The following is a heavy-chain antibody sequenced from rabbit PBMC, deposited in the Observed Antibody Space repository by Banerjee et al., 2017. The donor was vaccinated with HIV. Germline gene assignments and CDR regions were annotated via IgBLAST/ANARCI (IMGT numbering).Heavy chain of an antibody. CDR2: IYNGDAT. J-gene: IGHJ4*01. Sequence: QEHLEESGGDLVKPEGSLTLTCTASGFSFSNNYVMCWVRQAPGKGLEWIGCIYNGDATYYASWAKGRFTISKTSSTTVTLQMTSLTAADTATYFCARHARSSYHTLNLWGPGTLVTVS. CDR1: GFSFSNNYV. V-gene: IGHV1S45*01. D-gene: IGHD8-1*01. CDR3: ARHARSSYHTLNL.